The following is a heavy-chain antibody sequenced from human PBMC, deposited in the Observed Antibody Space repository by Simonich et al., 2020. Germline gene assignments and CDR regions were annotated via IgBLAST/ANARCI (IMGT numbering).Heavy chain of an antibody. J-gene: IGHJ3*02. CDR2: IYYGGGT. V-gene: IGHV4-39*01. CDR3: ARHAGFAFDI. CDR1: GGSISISSYY. D-gene: IGHD6-13*01. Sequence: QLQLQESGPGLVKPSETLSLTCTVSGGSISISSYYWGWIRQPPGKGLEWIGRIYYGGGTYYNPSLKSRVTISVDTSKNQFSLKLSSVTAADTAVYYCARHAGFAFDIWGQGTMVTVSS.